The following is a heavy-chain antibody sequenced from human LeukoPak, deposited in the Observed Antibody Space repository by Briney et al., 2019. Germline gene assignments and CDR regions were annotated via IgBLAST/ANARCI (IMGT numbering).Heavy chain of an antibody. CDR1: GFTFSDHY. V-gene: IGHV3-15*01. CDR3: TTRGSLWFGSRHAFDI. J-gene: IGHJ3*02. Sequence: PGGSLRLSCAASGFTFSDHYMDWVCQAPGKGLEWVGRIKSKTDGGTTDYAAPVKGRFTISRDDSKTTLYLQMNSLKTEDTAVYYCTTRGSLWFGSRHAFDIWGQGTMVTVSS. CDR2: IKSKTDGGTT. D-gene: IGHD3-10*01.